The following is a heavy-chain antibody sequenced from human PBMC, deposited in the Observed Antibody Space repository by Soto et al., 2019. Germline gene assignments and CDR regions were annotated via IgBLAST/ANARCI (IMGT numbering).Heavy chain of an antibody. J-gene: IGHJ4*02. D-gene: IGHD6-13*01. CDR3: ARDVRAAAGTYPSYFDY. V-gene: IGHV1-24*01. CDR2: FDPEDGET. CDR1: GYTRTELS. Sequence: ASVKVSCKVSGYTRTELSMHWGRKAPGKGLEWMGGFDPEDGETIYAQKFQGRVTMTEDTSTDTAYMELSSLRSEDTAVYYCARDVRAAAGTYPSYFDYWGQGTLVTVSS.